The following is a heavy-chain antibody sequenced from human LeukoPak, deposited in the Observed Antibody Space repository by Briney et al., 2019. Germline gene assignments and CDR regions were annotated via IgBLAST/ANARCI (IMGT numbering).Heavy chain of an antibody. D-gene: IGHD2-21*01. V-gene: IGHV1-18*01. CDR1: GCNFLNYG. CDR3: ARRFLNSHPIYYYMDV. Sequence: ASVKVSCKASGCNFLNYGISWVRQAPGQGLEWMGWISGKTGNINYAQKFQARATMTRDTSTSAAYMELRSLRSDDTAVCFCARRFLNSHPIYYYMDVWAKGTTVIVSS. CDR2: ISGKTGNI. J-gene: IGHJ6*03.